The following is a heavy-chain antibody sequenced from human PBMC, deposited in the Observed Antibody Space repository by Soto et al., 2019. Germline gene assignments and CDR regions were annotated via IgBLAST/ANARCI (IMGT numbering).Heavy chain of an antibody. D-gene: IGHD3-16*01. CDR1: DDSFRTAMEP. CDR2: IYPSGAA. V-gene: IGHV4-30-2*01. Sequence: TLSLTCSVSDDSFRTAMEPWSWIRQPPGGSLEWIGDIYPSGAAYYNPSLKSRVTMLVDRSLQLRSVTAADTAWYFCARSVGGLGGYFDSWGQGFPVTVSS. CDR3: ARSVGGLGGYFDS. J-gene: IGHJ4*02.